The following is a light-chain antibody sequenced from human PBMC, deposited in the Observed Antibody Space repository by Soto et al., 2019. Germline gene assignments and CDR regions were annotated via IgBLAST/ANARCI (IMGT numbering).Light chain of an antibody. V-gene: IGLV2-14*01. CDR2: EVS. CDR3: SSYTSSSTPWV. Sequence: QSVLTQPASVSGSPRQSITSSCTGTGSDVGGYNYVSWYQQHPGKDPKLMIYEVSHRPSGVSNRFSGSKSGNTASLTISGLQAEEEVDYYCSSYTSSSTPWVFGGRTQLTVL. J-gene: IGLJ3*02. CDR1: GSDVGGYNY.